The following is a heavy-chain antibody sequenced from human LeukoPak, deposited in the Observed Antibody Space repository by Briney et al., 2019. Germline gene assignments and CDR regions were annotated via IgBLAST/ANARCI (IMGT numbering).Heavy chain of an antibody. CDR1: GFTFSNYW. Sequence: GGSLRLSCAASGFTFSNYWMSWVRQAPGKGLKWVANIKEDGSEKYYADSVKGRFTISRDNAKNSLNLQMNSLRAEDTAVYYCAREGLWVGLDSGKTRQAYWESWGQGTMVAVSS. D-gene: IGHD2-21*01. CDR3: AREGLWVGLDSGKTRQAYWES. CDR2: IKEDGSEK. V-gene: IGHV3-7*04. J-gene: IGHJ3*01.